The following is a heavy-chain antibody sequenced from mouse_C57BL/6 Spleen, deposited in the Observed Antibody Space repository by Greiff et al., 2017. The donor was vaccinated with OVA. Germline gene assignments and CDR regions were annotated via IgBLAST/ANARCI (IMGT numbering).Heavy chain of an antibody. CDR1: GYTFTDYY. CDR2: IYPGSGNT. V-gene: IGHV1-76*01. J-gene: IGHJ4*01. CDR3: ARGYYGSSSYAMDY. Sequence: QVQLQQSGAELVRPGASVKLSCKASGYTFTDYYINWVKQRPGPGLEWIARIYPGSGNTYYNEKFKGKATLTAEKSSSTAYMQLSSLTSEDSAVYFCARGYYGSSSYAMDYWGQGTSVTVSS. D-gene: IGHD1-1*01.